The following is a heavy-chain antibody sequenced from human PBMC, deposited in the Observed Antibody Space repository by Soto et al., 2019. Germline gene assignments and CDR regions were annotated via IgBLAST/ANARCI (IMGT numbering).Heavy chain of an antibody. CDR2: ISSSSSYI. J-gene: IGHJ4*01. D-gene: IGHD6-13*01. V-gene: IGHV3-21*01. CDR3: ARVIAGDEDYFEY. Sequence: GGSLRPSCAASGFTFSSYSMNWVRQAPGKGLERVSSISSSSSYIYYADSVKGRFTISRDNAKNSLYLQMNSLRAVYTAVYYGARVIAGDEDYFEYWGHGTPVTVAS. CDR1: GFTFSSYS.